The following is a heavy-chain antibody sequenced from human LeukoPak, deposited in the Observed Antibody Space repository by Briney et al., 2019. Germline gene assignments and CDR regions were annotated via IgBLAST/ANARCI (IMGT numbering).Heavy chain of an antibody. Sequence: GGSLRLSCAASGFTFSNYAMSWVRRAPGRGLEWVSTFSGSGDDTYYADSVKGRFTISRDNAKNSLYLQMNSLRAEDTAVYYCARGPRKQQLVPFDYWGQGTLVTVSS. CDR1: GFTFSNYA. CDR3: ARGPRKQQLVPFDY. D-gene: IGHD6-13*01. J-gene: IGHJ4*02. CDR2: FSGSGDDT. V-gene: IGHV3-21*01.